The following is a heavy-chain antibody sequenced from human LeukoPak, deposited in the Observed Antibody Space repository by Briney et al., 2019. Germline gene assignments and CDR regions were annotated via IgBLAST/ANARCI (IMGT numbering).Heavy chain of an antibody. J-gene: IGHJ3*02. Sequence: GGSLRLSCAASGFIVSSNYMSWVRQAPGKGLEWVSDIYSGGGTYYADSVKGRFTVSRHDSKNTLYLQMSSLRLDDTAVYYCARLGTSGWFDIWGQGTMVTVS. V-gene: IGHV3-53*04. CDR3: ARLGTSGWFDI. D-gene: IGHD6-19*01. CDR1: GFIVSSNY. CDR2: IYSGGGT.